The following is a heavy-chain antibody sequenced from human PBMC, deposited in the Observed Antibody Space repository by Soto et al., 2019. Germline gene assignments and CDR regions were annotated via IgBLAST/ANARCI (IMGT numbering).Heavy chain of an antibody. Sequence: QVQLVESGGGVVQPGRSLRLSCAASGFTFSSYGMHWVRQAPGKGLEWVAVISYDGSNKYYADSVKGRFTISRDNSKNTLYLQMNSLRAEDTAVYYCAKDSDYVHHGWFDPWGQGTLVTVSS. J-gene: IGHJ5*02. CDR3: AKDSDYVHHGWFDP. V-gene: IGHV3-30*18. D-gene: IGHD3-16*01. CDR1: GFTFSSYG. CDR2: ISYDGSNK.